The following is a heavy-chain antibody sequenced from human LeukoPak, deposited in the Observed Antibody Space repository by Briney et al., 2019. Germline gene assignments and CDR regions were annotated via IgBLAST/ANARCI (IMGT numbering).Heavy chain of an antibody. CDR3: ARGYSGSYRIDY. V-gene: IGHV3-74*01. J-gene: IGHJ4*02. Sequence: GGSLRLSCAASGYTFSNYWVHWVRQAPGMGLVWVSRINPDGTTTSYADSVKGRFTISRDNAKNTLYLQMNSLRAEDTAVYYCARGYSGSYRIDYWGQGTLVTVSS. CDR2: INPDGTTT. CDR1: GYTFSNYW. D-gene: IGHD1-26*01.